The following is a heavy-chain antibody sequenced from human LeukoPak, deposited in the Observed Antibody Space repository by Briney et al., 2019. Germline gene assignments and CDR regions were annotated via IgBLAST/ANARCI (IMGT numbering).Heavy chain of an antibody. CDR3: ARSRSRDCSSTSCYSYGLDY. D-gene: IGHD2-2*01. CDR1: GYTFTGYY. Sequence: ASVKVSCKASGYTFTGYYMHWVRQAPGQGFEWMGWINPNSVGTNYAQKFQCRVTMTRDTSIMTAYMELRRLGSDCTSVYYCARSRSRDCSSTSCYSYGLDYWGQGTLVTVSS. CDR2: INPNSVGT. J-gene: IGHJ4*02. V-gene: IGHV1-2*02.